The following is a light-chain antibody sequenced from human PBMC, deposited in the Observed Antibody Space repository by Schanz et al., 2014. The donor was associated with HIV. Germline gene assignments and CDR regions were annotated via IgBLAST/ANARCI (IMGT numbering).Light chain of an antibody. CDR2: GNS. V-gene: IGLV1-40*01. CDR1: SSNIGTGYD. CDR3: GVWDTSLSAWV. Sequence: QSVLTQPPSVSGAPGQRVTISCTGSSSNIGTGYDVQWYQQLPGTAPKLLIYGNSNRPSGVPDRFSGSKSGASVTLAIAGLQTGDEGDYFCGVWDTSLSAWVFGGGTKVTVL. J-gene: IGLJ3*02.